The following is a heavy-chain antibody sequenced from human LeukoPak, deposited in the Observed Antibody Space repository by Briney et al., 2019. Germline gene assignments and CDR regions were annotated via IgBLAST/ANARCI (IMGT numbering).Heavy chain of an antibody. Sequence: SEGLSVTCAVSGGSLTATDVDWAWVRQPPGQGFEWLASISFSLKAYTYPSFMTRLPISVATSKNQCFLDVTSVTAADTGLFNSERFKGGTGSDYWGRGILVIAS. CDR2: ISFSLKA. CDR1: GGSLTATDVD. V-gene: IGHV4-39*01. J-gene: IGHJ4*02. D-gene: IGHD1-1*01. CDR3: ERFKGGTGSDY.